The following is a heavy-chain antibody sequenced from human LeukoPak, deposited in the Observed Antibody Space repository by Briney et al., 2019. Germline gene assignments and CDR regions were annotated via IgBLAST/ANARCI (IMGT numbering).Heavy chain of an antibody. CDR2: INPSGDT. D-gene: IGHD2-21*02. Sequence: ASVKVSCTASGYTFNGYHMHWVRQAPGQGLEWMGRINPSGDTNYAQKFQGRVTMTRDTSISTAHMELSRLTSDDTAIYYCARVIWASEVTNLALGYWGQGTQVTVSS. J-gene: IGHJ4*02. CDR3: ARVIWASEVTNLALGY. CDR1: GYTFNGYH. V-gene: IGHV1-2*02.